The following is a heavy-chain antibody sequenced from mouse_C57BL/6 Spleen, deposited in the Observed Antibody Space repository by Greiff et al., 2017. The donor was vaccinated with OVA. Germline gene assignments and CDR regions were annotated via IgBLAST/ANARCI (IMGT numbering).Heavy chain of an antibody. D-gene: IGHD1-1*01. J-gene: IGHJ1*03. CDR2: INPYNGDT. CDR1: GYSFTGYF. CDR3: ARDGLDYGSSDWYFDV. V-gene: IGHV1-20*01. Sequence: VQLQQSGPELVKPGDSVKISCKASGYSFTGYFMNWVMQSHGKSLEWIGRINPYNGDTFYNQKFKGKATLTVDKSSSTAQMELRSLTSEDSAVYYCARDGLDYGSSDWYFDVWGTGTTVTVSS.